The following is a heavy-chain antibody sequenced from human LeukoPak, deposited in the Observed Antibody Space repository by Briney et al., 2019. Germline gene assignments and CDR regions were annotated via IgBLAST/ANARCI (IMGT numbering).Heavy chain of an antibody. V-gene: IGHV4-59*01. J-gene: IGHJ4*02. Sequence: PSETLSLTCTVSGGSISSYYWSWIRQPPGKGLEWIGYIYNSGSTNYNPSLKSRVTISVDTSKNQFSLKLSSVTAADTAVYYCARDQRDSSGLYYFDYWGQGTLVTVSS. CDR2: IYNSGST. D-gene: IGHD3-22*01. CDR3: ARDQRDSSGLYYFDY. CDR1: GGSISSYY.